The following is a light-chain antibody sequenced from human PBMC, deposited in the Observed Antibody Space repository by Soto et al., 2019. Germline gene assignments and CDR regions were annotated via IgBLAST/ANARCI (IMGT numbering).Light chain of an antibody. CDR2: DAS. Sequence: EILLTQSPGTLSLSPGERATLSCRASQSVYSSYLAWYQQERGQAPRLLIHDASSRATGIPDRFSGSGSGTDFTLSISRLEPEDFAVYYCQQYGSSPTFGQGTKVDI. CDR3: QQYGSSPT. V-gene: IGKV3-20*01. CDR1: QSVYSSY. J-gene: IGKJ1*01.